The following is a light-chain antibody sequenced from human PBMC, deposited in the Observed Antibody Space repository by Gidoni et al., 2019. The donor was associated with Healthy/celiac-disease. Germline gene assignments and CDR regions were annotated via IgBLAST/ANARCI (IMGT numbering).Light chain of an antibody. V-gene: IGKV3-20*01. CDR1: QSVSSSY. CDR3: QQYGSSPPLFT. CDR2: GAS. Sequence: EIVLTQSPGTLSLSPGERATLSCRASQSVSSSYLAWYQQKPGQAPRLLIYGASSRATGIPDSFSGSGSGTDFTLTISRLEPEDFAVYYCQQYGSSPPLFTFXPXTKVXIK. J-gene: IGKJ3*01.